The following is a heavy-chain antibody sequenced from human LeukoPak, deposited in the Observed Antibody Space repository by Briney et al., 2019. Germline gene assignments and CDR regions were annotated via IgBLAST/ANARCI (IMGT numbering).Heavy chain of an antibody. V-gene: IGHV3-7*01. CDR2: IKQDGSEK. Sequence: GGSLRLSCAASGFTFSSYWMSWVREAPGKGLEWVANIKQDGSEKYYVDSVKGRFTIYRDNAKNSLYLQMNSLRAEDTAVYYCAGASSSYYEVVGAFDNWGQGTMVTVSS. J-gene: IGHJ3*02. CDR1: GFTFSSYW. CDR3: AGASSSYYEVVGAFDN. D-gene: IGHD3-22*01.